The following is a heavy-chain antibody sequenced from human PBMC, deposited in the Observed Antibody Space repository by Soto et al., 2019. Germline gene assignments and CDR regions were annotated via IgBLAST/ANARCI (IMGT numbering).Heavy chain of an antibody. Sequence: SETLSLTCTVSGGSISSYYWSWIRQPPGKGLEWIGYIYYSGSTNYNPSLKSRVTISVDTSKNQFSLKLSSVTAADTAVYYCARDRGNRDNWFDPWGQGTLVTVS. CDR2: IYYSGST. CDR3: ARDRGNRDNWFDP. CDR1: GGSISSYY. J-gene: IGHJ5*02. D-gene: IGHD2-15*01. V-gene: IGHV4-59*01.